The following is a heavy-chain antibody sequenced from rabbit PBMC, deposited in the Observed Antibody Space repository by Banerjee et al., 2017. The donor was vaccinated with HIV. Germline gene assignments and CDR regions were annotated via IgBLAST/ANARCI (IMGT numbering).Heavy chain of an antibody. J-gene: IGHJ4*01. Sequence: QEQLEESGGDLVKPEGSLTLTCTASAFSFSNKYVMCWVRQAPGKGLEWIACIYVGSSGSTYYASWAKGRFTISKTSSTTVTLQMTSLTAADTATYFCARDAGYAGSNLWGPGTLVTVS. D-gene: IGHD4-2*01. V-gene: IGHV1S45*01. CDR2: IYVGSSGST. CDR1: AFSFSNKYV. CDR3: ARDAGYAGSNL.